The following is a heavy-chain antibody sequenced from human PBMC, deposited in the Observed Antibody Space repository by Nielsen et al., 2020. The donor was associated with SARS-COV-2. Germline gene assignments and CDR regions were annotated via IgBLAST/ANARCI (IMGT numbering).Heavy chain of an antibody. D-gene: IGHD3-10*02. J-gene: IGHJ4*02. CDR3: ARGQSTMSGFDY. Sequence: GESLKISCAASGFTFSSYAMSWVRQAPGKGLEYVSAISSNGGSTYYANSVKGRFTISRDNSKNTLYLQMGSLRAEDMAVYYCARGQSTMSGFDYWGQGTLVTVSS. CDR2: ISSNGGST. CDR1: GFTFSSYA. V-gene: IGHV3-64*01.